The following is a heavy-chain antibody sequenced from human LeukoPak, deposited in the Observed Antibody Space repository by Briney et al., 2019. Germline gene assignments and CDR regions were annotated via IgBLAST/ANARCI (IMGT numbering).Heavy chain of an antibody. D-gene: IGHD5/OR15-5a*01. CDR3: ARGGTPVFYYYMDV. Sequence: ASVKVSCKASGYTFTVYYIHWLRQAPGQGLEWMGWIIPNSGGTKYAQKFQGRVTMTRDTSISTAYMELSKLRSDDTAVYYCARGGTPVFYYYMDVWGEGTTVTVSS. J-gene: IGHJ6*03. CDR2: IIPNSGGT. V-gene: IGHV1-2*02. CDR1: GYTFTVYY.